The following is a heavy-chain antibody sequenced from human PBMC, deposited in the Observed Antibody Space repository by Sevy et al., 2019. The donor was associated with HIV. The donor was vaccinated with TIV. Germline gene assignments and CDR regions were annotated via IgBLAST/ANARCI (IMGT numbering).Heavy chain of an antibody. CDR2: INPSGGST. D-gene: IGHD2-2*01. J-gene: IGHJ3*02. V-gene: IGHV1-46*03. Sequence: ASVKVSCKASGYTFTSYYMHWVRQAPGQGLEWMGIINPSGGSTSYAQRFQGRVTMTRDTSTSPVYMERSSLRSEDTAVYYCAGHLPGYCSSTSCDGGGAFVIWGPVTMVTVSS. CDR3: AGHLPGYCSSTSCDGGGAFVI. CDR1: GYTFTSYY.